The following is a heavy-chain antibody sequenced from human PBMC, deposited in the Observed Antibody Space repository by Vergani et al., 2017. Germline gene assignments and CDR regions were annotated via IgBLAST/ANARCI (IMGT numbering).Heavy chain of an antibody. J-gene: IGHJ4*02. CDR2: IYHSGRT. D-gene: IGHD3-22*01. CDR3: ASNGYYCLDY. CDR1: GGSISGTNW. Sequence: QVQLQESGPGLVKPPGTLSLTCAVSGGSISGTNWWSWVRQSPGKGLEWIGEIYHSGRTNYNPSLKSRVTISVDKSKNPFSLKLSSVTGADTAVYYCASNGYYCLDYWGRGTLVTVSS. V-gene: IGHV4-4*03.